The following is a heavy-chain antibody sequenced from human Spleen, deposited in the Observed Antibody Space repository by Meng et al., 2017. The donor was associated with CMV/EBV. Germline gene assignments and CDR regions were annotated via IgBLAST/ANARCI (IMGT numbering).Heavy chain of an antibody. CDR1: GYTFTGYY. D-gene: IGHD2-21*01. J-gene: IGHJ4*02. CDR3: ARDQGGSSILWWPLGY. CDR2: INPNSGGT. V-gene: IGHV1-2*02. Sequence: ASVKVSCKASGYTFTGYYMHWVRQAPGQGLEWMGWINPNSGGTNYAQKFQGRVTMTRDTSISTAYMELSRLRSDDTAVYYCARDQGGSSILWWPLGYWGQGTLVTVSS.